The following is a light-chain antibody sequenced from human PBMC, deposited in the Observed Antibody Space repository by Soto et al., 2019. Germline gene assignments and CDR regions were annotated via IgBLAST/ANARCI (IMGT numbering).Light chain of an antibody. V-gene: IGKV1-5*01. CDR2: DAS. J-gene: IGKJ2*01. Sequence: DIHMTQSPSTLSASVGDRVTITCRASQSISSWLAWYQQKPGKAPKLLIYDASSLESGVPSRFSGNGSGTEFTLTISSLQPDDFATYYCQQYNSYSYTFGQGTKLEIK. CDR1: QSISSW. CDR3: QQYNSYSYT.